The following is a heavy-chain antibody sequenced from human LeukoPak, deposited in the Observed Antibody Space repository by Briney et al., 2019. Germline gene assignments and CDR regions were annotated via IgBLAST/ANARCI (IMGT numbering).Heavy chain of an antibody. CDR1: GFTFSSYG. J-gene: IGHJ4*02. CDR3: AKAQYYYGSGSYSPIDY. D-gene: IGHD3-10*01. V-gene: IGHV3-30*02. CDR2: IRYDGSNK. Sequence: GGSLRLSCAASGFTFSSYGIHWVRQAPGKGLEWVAFIRYDGSNKYYADSVKGRFTISRDNSKNTLYLQMNSLRAEDTAVYYCAKAQYYYGSGSYSPIDYWGQGTLVTVSS.